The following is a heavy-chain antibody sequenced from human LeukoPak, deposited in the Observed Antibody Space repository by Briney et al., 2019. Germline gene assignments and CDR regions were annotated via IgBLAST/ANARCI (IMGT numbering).Heavy chain of an antibody. J-gene: IGHJ4*02. CDR3: ARAPVAASYYFDY. V-gene: IGHV3-33*01. CDR1: GFTFSSCV. Sequence: PGGSLRLSCAASGFTFSSCVMHWVRQAPGKGLEWVAVIWSDGSNKYYADSVKGRFTISRDNSKNTLYLQMNTLRAEDTAVYYCARAPVAASYYFDYWGQGTLVTVSS. CDR2: IWSDGSNK. D-gene: IGHD6-19*01.